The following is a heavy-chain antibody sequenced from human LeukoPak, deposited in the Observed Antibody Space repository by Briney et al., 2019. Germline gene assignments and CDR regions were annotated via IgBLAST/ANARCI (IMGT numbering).Heavy chain of an antibody. Sequence: SQTLSLTCTVSGDSISSGDYYWSWIRQPAGKGLEWIVRISSSGSTNYNPSLKSRVTISVDTSKNQFSLKLSSVTAADTAVYFCARGPYSYDSSGAFDIWGQGTMVTVSS. CDR1: GDSISSGDYY. CDR3: ARGPYSYDSSGAFDI. CDR2: ISSSGST. V-gene: IGHV4-61*02. D-gene: IGHD3-22*01. J-gene: IGHJ3*02.